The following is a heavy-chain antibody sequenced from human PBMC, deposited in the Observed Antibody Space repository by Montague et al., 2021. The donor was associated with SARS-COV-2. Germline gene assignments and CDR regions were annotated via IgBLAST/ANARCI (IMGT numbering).Heavy chain of an antibody. CDR2: FNGSGTF. D-gene: IGHD1-14*01. CDR3: ARETMTADAFDV. J-gene: IGHJ3*01. Sequence: SETLSLTCTVSGDSISSYDWGWIRQPPGMGLEWIAYFNGSGTFDYNPSLKRRATISADRSNNQLSLRLRSVTAADTAMYYCARETMTADAFDVWGQGIMVTVPS. V-gene: IGHV4-59*01. CDR1: GDSISSYD.